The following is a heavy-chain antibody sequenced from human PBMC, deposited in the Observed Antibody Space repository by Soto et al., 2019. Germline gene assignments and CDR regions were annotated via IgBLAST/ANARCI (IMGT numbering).Heavy chain of an antibody. Sequence: QVQMVESGGGVVQPGRSLRLSCAASAFTFRSYDMHWVRQAPGKGLEWLTFISYDGSNEYYADSVKGRFAISRDNSKNTLYLQMNSLRPEDTAVYYCARYCNGGACYSGSLAYWGQGTLVTVSS. V-gene: IGHV3-30*09. D-gene: IGHD2-15*01. J-gene: IGHJ4*02. CDR3: ARYCNGGACYSGSLAY. CDR2: ISYDGSNE. CDR1: AFTFRSYD.